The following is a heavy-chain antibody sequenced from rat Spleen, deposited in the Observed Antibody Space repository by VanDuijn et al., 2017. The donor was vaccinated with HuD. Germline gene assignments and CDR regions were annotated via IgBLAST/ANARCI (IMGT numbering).Heavy chain of an antibody. V-gene: IGHV5-19*01. J-gene: IGHJ3*01. CDR1: GFTVSNYG. D-gene: IGHD1-4*01. CDR2: ISNSGGRT. Sequence: EVQLVASGGGLVQPGRSLKLSCAASGFTVSNYGMHWIRQAPGKGLDWFASISNSGGRTYYSDSVKGRFPISRDNAQNTLYLQMDSLMSEDTATYYCTSHGARVSRFAYWGQGTLVTVSS. CDR3: TSHGARVSRFAY.